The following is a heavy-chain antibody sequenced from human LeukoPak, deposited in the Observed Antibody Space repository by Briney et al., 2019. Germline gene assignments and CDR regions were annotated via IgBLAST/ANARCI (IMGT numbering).Heavy chain of an antibody. V-gene: IGHV1-69*05. CDR1: GGTFSSYA. D-gene: IGHD3-22*01. J-gene: IGHJ4*02. CDR2: IIHIFGTA. CDR3: AITPDYYYDSSGYSHFDY. Sequence: SVKVSCKASGGTFSSYAISWVRQAPGQGHEWMGGIIHIFGTANYAQKFQGRVTINTDEYKRTAYMEVRRLRSRDAAVYYCAITPDYYYDSSGYSHFDYWGQGTLVTVSS.